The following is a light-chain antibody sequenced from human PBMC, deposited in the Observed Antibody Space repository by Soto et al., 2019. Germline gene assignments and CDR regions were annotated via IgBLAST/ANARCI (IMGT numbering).Light chain of an antibody. Sequence: DIKMTQSPCYMSASVGDGVTITCRASQTISSWLAWYQQKPGKAPKLLIYKASTLKSGVPSRFSGSGSGTEFTLTISSLQPDDFATYYCQHYNSYSEAFGQGTKVDIK. V-gene: IGKV1-5*03. CDR1: QTISSW. CDR3: QHYNSYSEA. CDR2: KAS. J-gene: IGKJ1*01.